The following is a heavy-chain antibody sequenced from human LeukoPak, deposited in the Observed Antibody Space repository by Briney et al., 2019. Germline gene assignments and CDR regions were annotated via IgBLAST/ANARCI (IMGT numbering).Heavy chain of an antibody. D-gene: IGHD3-16*01. CDR3: ARGFDYYYYYMDV. CDR2: IYYSGST. J-gene: IGHJ6*03. CDR1: GGSISSYY. Sequence: KSSETLSLTCTVSGGSISSYYWSWIRQPPGKGLEWIGYIYYSGSTNYNPSLKSRVTISVDTSKNQFSLKLSSVTAADTAVYYCARGFDYYYYYMDVWGKGTTVTVSS. V-gene: IGHV4-59*01.